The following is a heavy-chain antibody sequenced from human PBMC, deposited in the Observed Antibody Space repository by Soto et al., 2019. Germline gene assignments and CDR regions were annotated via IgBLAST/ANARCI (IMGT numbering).Heavy chain of an antibody. D-gene: IGHD1-26*01. CDR1: GFSLSNARMG. CDR3: ARLETGELLYSFDY. J-gene: IGHJ4*02. CDR2: IFSNDEK. V-gene: IGHV2-26*01. Sequence: ASGPTLVNPTETLTLTCTVSGFSLSNARMGVSWIRQPPGKALEWLAHIFSNDEKSYSTSLKSRLTISKDTSKSQVVLTMTNMDPVDTATYYCARLETGELLYSFDYWGQGTLVTVSS.